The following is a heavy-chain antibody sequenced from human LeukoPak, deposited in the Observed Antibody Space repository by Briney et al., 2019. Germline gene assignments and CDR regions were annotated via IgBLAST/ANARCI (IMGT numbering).Heavy chain of an antibody. J-gene: IGHJ4*02. V-gene: IGHV4-4*07. CDR3: AREDCSSTSCYTDY. D-gene: IGHD2-2*02. Sequence: SETLSLTCTVSGGSINSYYWSWIRQPAGKGLEWIGRIYTSGSTNYNPSLKSRVTMSVDTSKNQFSLKLSSVTAADTAVYYCAREDCSSTSCYTDYWGQGTLVTVSS. CDR1: GGSINSYY. CDR2: IYTSGST.